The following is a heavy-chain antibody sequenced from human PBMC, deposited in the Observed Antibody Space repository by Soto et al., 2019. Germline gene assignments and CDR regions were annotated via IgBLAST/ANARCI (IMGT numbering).Heavy chain of an antibody. CDR1: GYSFTSYW. Sequence: GESLKISCKGSGYSFTSYWIGWVRQMPGKGLEWMGIIYPGDSDTRYSPSFQGQVTISADKSISTAYLQWSSLKASDTAMYYCARHGPGDTRISKVDYYYYYGMDVWGQGTTVTVSS. CDR3: ARHGPGDTRISKVDYYYYYGMDV. D-gene: IGHD3-3*02. J-gene: IGHJ6*02. CDR2: IYPGDSDT. V-gene: IGHV5-51*01.